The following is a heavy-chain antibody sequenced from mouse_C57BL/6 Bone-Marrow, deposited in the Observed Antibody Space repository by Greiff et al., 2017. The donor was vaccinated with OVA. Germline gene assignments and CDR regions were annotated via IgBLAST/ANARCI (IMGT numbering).Heavy chain of an antibody. CDR2: IWRGGST. J-gene: IGHJ1*03. V-gene: IGHV2-5*01. Sequence: QVQLQQSGPGLVQPSQSLSITCTVSGFSLTSYGVHWVRQSPGKGLEWLGVIWRGGSTDYNAAFMSRLSITKDNSKSQVFFKMNSLQADDTAIYYCAKTPYGSSYSWYFDVWGTGTTVTVSS. D-gene: IGHD1-1*01. CDR1: GFSLTSYG. CDR3: AKTPYGSSYSWYFDV.